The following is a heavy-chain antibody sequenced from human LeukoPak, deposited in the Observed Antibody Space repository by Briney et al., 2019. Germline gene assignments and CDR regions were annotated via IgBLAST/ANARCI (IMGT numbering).Heavy chain of an antibody. J-gene: IGHJ6*03. CDR1: GGTFSSYG. V-gene: IGHV1-18*01. Sequence: ASVKVSCKASGGTFSSYGISWVRQAPGQGLEWMGWISAYNGNTNYAQKLQGRVTMTTDTSTSTAYMELRSLRSDDTAVYYCARGVFSKGPYYYYYYYMDVWGKGTTVTVSS. CDR2: ISAYNGNT. D-gene: IGHD3-9*01. CDR3: ARGVFSKGPYYYYYYYMDV.